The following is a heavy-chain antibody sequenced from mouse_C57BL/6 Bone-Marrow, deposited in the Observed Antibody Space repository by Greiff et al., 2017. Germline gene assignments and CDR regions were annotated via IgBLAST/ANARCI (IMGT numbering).Heavy chain of an antibody. V-gene: IGHV1-82*01. D-gene: IGHD4-1*01. CDR2: IYPGGGGT. CDR3: AKLGPWFAY. Sequence: VQLQQSGPELVKPGASVKISCKASGYAFSSSWMNWVKQRPGKGLEWIGRIYPGGGGTNYNGKFKGKATLTADKSSSTAYMQLSSLTSEDSAVYFSAKLGPWFAYWGQGTLVTVSA. CDR1: GYAFSSSW. J-gene: IGHJ3*01.